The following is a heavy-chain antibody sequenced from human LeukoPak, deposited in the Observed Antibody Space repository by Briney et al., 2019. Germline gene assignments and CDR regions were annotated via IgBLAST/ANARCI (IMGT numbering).Heavy chain of an antibody. CDR1: GGSISSYY. J-gene: IGHJ4*02. V-gene: IGHV4-4*07. CDR3: ARGQLSDSSGYYRDY. D-gene: IGHD3-22*01. CDR2: IYTSGST. Sequence: SETLSLTCTVSGGSISSYYWSWIRQPAGKGLEWIGRIYTSGSTNYNPSLKSRVTMSVDTSKNQFSLKLSSVTAADTAVYYCARGQLSDSSGYYRDYWGQGTLVTVSS.